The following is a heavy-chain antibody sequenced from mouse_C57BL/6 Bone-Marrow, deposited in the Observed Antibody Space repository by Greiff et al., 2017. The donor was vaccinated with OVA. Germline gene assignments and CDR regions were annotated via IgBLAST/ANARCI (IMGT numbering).Heavy chain of an antibody. CDR3: APYDGYYAMDY. CDR2: INPNNGGT. J-gene: IGHJ4*01. CDR1: GYTFTDYN. V-gene: IGHV1-22*01. Sequence: EVKLVESGPELVKPGASVKMSCKASGYTFTDYNMHWVKQSHGKSLEWIGYINPNNGGTSYNQKFKGKATLTVNKSSSTAYMELRSLTSEDSAVYYCAPYDGYYAMDYWGQGTSVTVSS. D-gene: IGHD2-3*01.